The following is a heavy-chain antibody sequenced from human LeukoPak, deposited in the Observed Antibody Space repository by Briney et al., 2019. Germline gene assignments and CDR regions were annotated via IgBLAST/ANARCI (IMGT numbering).Heavy chain of an antibody. V-gene: IGHV3-23*01. J-gene: IGHJ4*02. CDR1: GFTFDVYA. CDR3: ARSTVPATAADY. Sequence: GGSLRLSCAASGFTFDVYAMSWVRQAPGKGLEWLSTLSGSGASTYYADSVKGRFTISRDNSKNTLYLQMNSLRAEDTAVYYCARSTVPATAADYWGQGTLVTVSS. D-gene: IGHD2-2*01. CDR2: LSGSGAST.